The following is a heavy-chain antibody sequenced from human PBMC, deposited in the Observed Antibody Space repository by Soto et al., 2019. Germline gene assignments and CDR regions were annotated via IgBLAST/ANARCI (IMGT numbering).Heavy chain of an antibody. CDR2: IYYSGST. CDR1: GGSISSGDYY. Sequence: ASETLSLTCTVSGGSISSGDYYWSWIRQPPGKGLEWIGYIYYSGSTYYNPSLKSRVTISVDTSKNQFSLKLSSVTAADTAVYYCARSFDYYDSSGYSPFDYWGQGTLVTVSS. V-gene: IGHV4-30-4*01. CDR3: ARSFDYYDSSGYSPFDY. J-gene: IGHJ4*02. D-gene: IGHD3-22*01.